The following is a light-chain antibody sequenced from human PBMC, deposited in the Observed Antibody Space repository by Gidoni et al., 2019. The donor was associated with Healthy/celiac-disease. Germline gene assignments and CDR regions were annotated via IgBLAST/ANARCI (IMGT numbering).Light chain of an antibody. CDR1: QSVSSY. CDR2: DAS. CDR3: QQRSNWPPKVT. Sequence: EIVLTQSPATLSLSPGERATLSCRASQSVSSYLAWYQQKPGQAPRLLIYDASNRATGIPARFSGSGSGTDFTLTISSLEPEDFVVYYCQQRSNWPPKVTFGQGTKVEIK. V-gene: IGKV3-11*01. J-gene: IGKJ1*01.